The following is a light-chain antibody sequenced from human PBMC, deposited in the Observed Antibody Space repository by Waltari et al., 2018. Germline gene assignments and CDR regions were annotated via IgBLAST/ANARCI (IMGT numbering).Light chain of an antibody. J-gene: IGKJ2*01. CDR2: RAS. Sequence: ELDMTQSPATLSVTPGDGATLSCRASQSVSRNLAWYQQKPGQAPRLLNYRASTRATGVPDRFSGSGSGTEFTLSISSLQSEDFAIYYCQQYENWPPYTFGQGTKVEIK. CDR1: QSVSRN. CDR3: QQYENWPPYT. V-gene: IGKV3-15*01.